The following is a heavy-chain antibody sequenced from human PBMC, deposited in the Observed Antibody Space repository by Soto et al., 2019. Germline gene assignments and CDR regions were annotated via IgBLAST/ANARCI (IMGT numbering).Heavy chain of an antibody. CDR2: ITAGNGNT. CDR1: GYTFTSYA. J-gene: IGHJ5*02. D-gene: IGHD3-22*01. V-gene: IGHV1-3*01. Sequence: ASVKVSCKASGYTFTSYAMHWVRQAPGQRLEWMGWITAGNGNTKYSQKFQGRVTITGDTSASTAYMELSSLRSEDTAVYYCARADYDSSGYWWFDPWGQGTLVTVSS. CDR3: ARADYDSSGYWWFDP.